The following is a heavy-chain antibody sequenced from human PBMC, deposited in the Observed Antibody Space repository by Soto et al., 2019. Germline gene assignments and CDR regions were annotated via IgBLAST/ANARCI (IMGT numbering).Heavy chain of an antibody. D-gene: IGHD3-3*01. CDR2: IYYSGST. Sequence: SETLSLTCTVSGGSISSSSYYWGWIRQPPGKGLEWIGSIYYSGSTYYNPSLKSRVTISVDTSKNQFSLKLSSVTAADTAVYYCARAQPIPYDFWSGYSVYYYYYGMDVWGQGTTVTVSS. CDR3: ARAQPIPYDFWSGYSVYYYYYGMDV. J-gene: IGHJ6*02. CDR1: GGSISSSSYY. V-gene: IGHV4-39*01.